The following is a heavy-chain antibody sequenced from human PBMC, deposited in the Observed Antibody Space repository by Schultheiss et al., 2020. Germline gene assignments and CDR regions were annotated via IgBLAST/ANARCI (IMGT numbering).Heavy chain of an antibody. CDR3: AREGTYCSGGSCYDLIPDY. V-gene: IGHV3-33*08. Sequence: GGSLRLSCAASGFTFSSYGMHWVRQAPGKGLEWVAVIWYDGSNKYYADSVKGRFTISRDNSKNTLYLQMNSLRAEDTAVYYCAREGTYCSGGSCYDLIPDYWGQGTLVNVYS. CDR2: IWYDGSNK. CDR1: GFTFSSYG. D-gene: IGHD2-15*01. J-gene: IGHJ4*02.